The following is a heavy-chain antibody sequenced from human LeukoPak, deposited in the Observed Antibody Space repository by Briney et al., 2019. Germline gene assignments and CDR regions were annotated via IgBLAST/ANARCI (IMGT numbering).Heavy chain of an antibody. D-gene: IGHD6-13*01. CDR2: IYSGGST. Sequence: GGSLRLPCEASGFTVSSNSMSWVRQAPGKGLEWVSVIYSGGSTKYADSVKGRFTIFRDNSKNTLYLQMNSLRAEDTAMYYCSRAPNSSTWYMGGGFDYWGQGTLVTVSS. J-gene: IGHJ4*02. CDR3: SRAPNSSTWYMGGGFDY. V-gene: IGHV3-66*01. CDR1: GFTVSSNS.